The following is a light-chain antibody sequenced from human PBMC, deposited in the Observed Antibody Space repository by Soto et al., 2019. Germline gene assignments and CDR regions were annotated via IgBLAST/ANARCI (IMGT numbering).Light chain of an antibody. J-gene: IGLJ3*02. CDR1: SSNIGSDY. Sequence: QAVVTQPPSASETPGQRVTISCSGSSSNIGSDYVFWYHQLPGTAPKLLIYRSNQRPSGVPDRFSGSKSGTSASLAISGLRSEDEADYYCAAWDDSLGGPVFGGGTKLTV. V-gene: IGLV1-47*01. CDR2: RSN. CDR3: AAWDDSLGGPV.